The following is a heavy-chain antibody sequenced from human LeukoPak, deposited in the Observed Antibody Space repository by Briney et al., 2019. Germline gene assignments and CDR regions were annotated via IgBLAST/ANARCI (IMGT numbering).Heavy chain of an antibody. Sequence: GGSLRLSCAASGFTFSSYAMHWVRQAPGKGLEWVAVISYDGSNKYYADSVKGRFTISRDNSKNTLYLQMNSLRAKDTAVYYCARGGGIAAAGTTYDYWGQGTLVTVSS. CDR2: ISYDGSNK. CDR1: GFTFSSYA. CDR3: ARGGGIAAAGTTYDY. D-gene: IGHD6-13*01. J-gene: IGHJ4*02. V-gene: IGHV3-30-3*01.